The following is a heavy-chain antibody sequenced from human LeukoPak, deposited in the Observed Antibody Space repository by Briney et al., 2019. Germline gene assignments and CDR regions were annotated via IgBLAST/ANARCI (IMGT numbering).Heavy chain of an antibody. V-gene: IGHV3-11*04. CDR2: ISSSGSTI. CDR3: AKAGASGSGPIDS. Sequence: NPGGSLRLSCAASGYTFSDYYVSWIRQAPGKGLEWVSYISSSGSTIYYADSVKGRFTISRDNSKNTLYLEMNRLRPEDTALYYCAKAGASGSGPIDSWGQGTPVIVSS. CDR1: GYTFSDYY. D-gene: IGHD3-10*01. J-gene: IGHJ4*02.